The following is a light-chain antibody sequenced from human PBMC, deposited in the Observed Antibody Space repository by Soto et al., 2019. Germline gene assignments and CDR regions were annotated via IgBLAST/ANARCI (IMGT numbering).Light chain of an antibody. CDR3: LLSYSGTNWV. V-gene: IGLV7-46*01. CDR2: DTT. J-gene: IGLJ3*02. CDR1: NVAVTSGNY. Sequence: QAVVTQEPSLTVSPGGTVTLTCGSSNVAVTSGNYPYWFQKKPGQAPRTLIYDTTNRQSWTPARFSGSLLGGTAALTLAGAQADDEADYYCLLSYSGTNWVFGGGTQLTVL.